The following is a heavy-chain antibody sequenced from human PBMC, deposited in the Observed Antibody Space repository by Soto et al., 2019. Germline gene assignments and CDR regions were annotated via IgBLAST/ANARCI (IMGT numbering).Heavy chain of an antibody. Sequence: XVSLRLSCAASGFTFFSFGMHWVRQAPGKGLEWVTLISHDGTKKYYADPVKGRFTISRDNSKNTLYLQMNSLRVEDTAVYYCAKDREPYSRSWPYYWGQGTLVTVSS. CDR3: AKDREPYSRSWPYY. D-gene: IGHD6-13*01. V-gene: IGHV3-30*18. CDR1: GFTFFSFG. CDR2: ISHDGTKK. J-gene: IGHJ4*02.